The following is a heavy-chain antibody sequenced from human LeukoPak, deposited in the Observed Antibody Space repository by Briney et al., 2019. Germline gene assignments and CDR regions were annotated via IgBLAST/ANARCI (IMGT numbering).Heavy chain of an antibody. CDR1: GFTFSSYA. J-gene: IGHJ3*02. D-gene: IGHD4-17*01. V-gene: IGHV3-23*01. Sequence: GGSLRLSCAASGFTFSSYAMSWVRQAPGEGLEWVSAISGSGGSTYYADSVKGRFTISRDNSKNTLYLQMNSLRAEDTAVYYCAKGDGDYEDAFDIWGQGTMVTVSS. CDR2: ISGSGGST. CDR3: AKGDGDYEDAFDI.